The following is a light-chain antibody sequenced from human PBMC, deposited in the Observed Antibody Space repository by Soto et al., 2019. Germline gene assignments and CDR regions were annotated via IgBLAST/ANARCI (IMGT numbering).Light chain of an antibody. V-gene: IGKV1-12*01. CDR3: QQAYGFAFT. J-gene: IGKJ3*01. Sequence: DIQMTQSPLSVSASVGDRVTISCRASQGISTWLAWYQQKPGKAPKLLIYAASSLQTGVHSRFSGSGSGTDFTLTISSLQPEDTATYFCQQAYGFAFTFGPGTKLEIE. CDR2: AAS. CDR1: QGISTW.